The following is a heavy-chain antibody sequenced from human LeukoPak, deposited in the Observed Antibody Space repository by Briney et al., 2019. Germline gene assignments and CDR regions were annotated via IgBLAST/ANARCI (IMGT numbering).Heavy chain of an antibody. Sequence: NTSETLSLTCTVSGGSISSYYWSWIRQPPGKGLEWIGYIYYSGSTNYNPSLKSRVTISVDTSKNQFSLKLSSVTAADTAVYYCAREGRGAAAGTLSWGQGTLVTVSS. V-gene: IGHV4-59*01. J-gene: IGHJ5*02. CDR2: IYYSGST. CDR1: GGSISSYY. CDR3: AREGRGAAAGTLS. D-gene: IGHD6-13*01.